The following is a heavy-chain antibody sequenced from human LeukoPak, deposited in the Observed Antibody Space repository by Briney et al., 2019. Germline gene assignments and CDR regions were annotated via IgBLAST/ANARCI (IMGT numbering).Heavy chain of an antibody. CDR2: IYYSGST. D-gene: IGHD1-14*01. CDR1: GGSISSYL. Sequence: PSETLSLTCTVSGGSISSYLWSWIRQPPGKGLQRIGYIYYSGSTIYNPSLKSRVTISVDTSKNQFSLKLSSVTAADTAVYYCARASEDYYYYYMDVWGKGTTVTISS. CDR3: ARASEDYYYYYMDV. V-gene: IGHV4-59*01. J-gene: IGHJ6*03.